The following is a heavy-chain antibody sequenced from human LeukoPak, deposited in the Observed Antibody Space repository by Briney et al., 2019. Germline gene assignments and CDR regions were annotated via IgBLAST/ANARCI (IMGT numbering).Heavy chain of an antibody. V-gene: IGHV3-7*01. D-gene: IGHD2-15*01. CDR1: GFPFSSYW. CDR3: VRGGPSTWS. CDR2: IKQDGGET. J-gene: IGHJ5*02. Sequence: GGSLRLSCAASGFPFSSYWMAWVHQAPGKGLEWVASIKQDGGETFYVDSVKGRFTISRDDAKNTVYLQMNNLRAEDTAVYYCVRGGPSTWSWGQGTLVTVSS.